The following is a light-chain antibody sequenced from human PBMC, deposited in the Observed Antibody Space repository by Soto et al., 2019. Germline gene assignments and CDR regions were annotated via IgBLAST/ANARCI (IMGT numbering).Light chain of an antibody. J-gene: IGLJ1*01. CDR2: RNN. Sequence: QSVLTQPPSASGTPGQMVTISCSGSSSNIGSNYVYWYQQLPGTAPKLLIYRNNQWPSGVPDRFSGSKSGTSASLAISGLRSEDEADYYCAAWDDSLSGYVFGTGTKVTVL. CDR1: SSNIGSNY. CDR3: AAWDDSLSGYV. V-gene: IGLV1-47*01.